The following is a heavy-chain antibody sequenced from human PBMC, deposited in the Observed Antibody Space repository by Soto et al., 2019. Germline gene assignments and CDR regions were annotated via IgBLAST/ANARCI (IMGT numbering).Heavy chain of an antibody. CDR3: ARECSVIWGEAFDV. D-gene: IGHD3-16*01. CDR1: GFNFSQHA. J-gene: IGHJ3*01. CDR2: ISYGGSKK. V-gene: IGHV3-30-3*01. Sequence: QVHLVESGGGVVQPGKSLRLSCAASGFNFSQHAIHWVRQAPGKGLEWVAVISYGGSKKYYADSVSGRFSISRDNSKATMFLHMNNLRIDDTAVYFCARECSVIWGEAFDVWGQGTMVTVSS.